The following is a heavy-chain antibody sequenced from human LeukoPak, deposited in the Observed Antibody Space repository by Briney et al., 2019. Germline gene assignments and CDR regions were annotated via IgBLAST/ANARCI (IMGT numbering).Heavy chain of an antibody. J-gene: IGHJ6*02. CDR2: ISSNGGST. Sequence: GGSLRLSCAASGFTFSSYAMHWVRQAPGKGLEYVSAISSNGGSTYYANSVKGRFTISRDNSKNTLYLQMGSLRAEDMAVYYCARSPGTRTVVTDHIYGMDVWGQGTTVTVSS. D-gene: IGHD1-1*01. CDR3: ARSPGTRTVVTDHIYGMDV. CDR1: GFTFSSYA. V-gene: IGHV3-64*01.